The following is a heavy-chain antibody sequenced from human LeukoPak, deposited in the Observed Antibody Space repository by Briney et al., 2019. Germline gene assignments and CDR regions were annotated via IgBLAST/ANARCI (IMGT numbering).Heavy chain of an antibody. V-gene: IGHV3-30*04. CDR3: ARIYSSGWYGRGPFDY. Sequence: TGGSLRLSCAASGFTFSSYPMHWVRQAPGKWLEWVAVISYDGSNEYYADSVKGRFTISRDNSKNKVYLQMNSLRAEDTAVYYCARIYSSGWYGRGPFDYWGQGTLVTVSS. D-gene: IGHD6-19*01. J-gene: IGHJ4*02. CDR2: ISYDGSNE. CDR1: GFTFSSYP.